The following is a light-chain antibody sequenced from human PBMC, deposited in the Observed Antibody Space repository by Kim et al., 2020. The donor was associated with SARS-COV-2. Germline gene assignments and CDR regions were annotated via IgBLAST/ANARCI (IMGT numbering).Light chain of an antibody. CDR3: QSWDSSQKI. J-gene: IGLJ2*01. CDR1: KLGDKY. Sequence: SYELTQPPSVSVSPGQTASITCSGDKLGDKYACWYQQKAGQSPVLVIYQDSKRPSGIPERFSGSNSGNTATLTISETQAMDEADYYCQSWDSSQKIFGGG. CDR2: QDS. V-gene: IGLV3-1*01.